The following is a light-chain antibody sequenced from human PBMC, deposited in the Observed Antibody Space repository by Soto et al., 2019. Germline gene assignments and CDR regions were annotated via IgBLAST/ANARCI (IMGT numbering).Light chain of an antibody. Sequence: QAVVTQPPSASGTPGQRVTISCSGSSSNIGSNTINWYQQLPGTAPKVLIFSNNNRPSGVPDRFSGSKSGTSASLAISGLQSEDEADYYCAGWDDSLNGWVFGGGTKLTVL. CDR2: SNN. V-gene: IGLV1-44*01. J-gene: IGLJ3*02. CDR3: AGWDDSLNGWV. CDR1: SSNIGSNT.